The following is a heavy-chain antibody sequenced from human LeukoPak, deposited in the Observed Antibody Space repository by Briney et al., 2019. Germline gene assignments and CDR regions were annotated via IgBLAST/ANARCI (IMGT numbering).Heavy chain of an antibody. CDR1: RFSFSEYY. Sequence: GGSLRLSCAASRFSFSEYYISWIRQAPGEWLEWISYIISSSSYTNYAESVKGRFTISRDNAKNSLCLQMNSLRAEGTALYYCARDRRVSGFAYWGQGTLVTVSS. CDR2: IISSSSYT. D-gene: IGHD3-16*01. CDR3: ARDRRVSGFAY. V-gene: IGHV3-11*05. J-gene: IGHJ4*02.